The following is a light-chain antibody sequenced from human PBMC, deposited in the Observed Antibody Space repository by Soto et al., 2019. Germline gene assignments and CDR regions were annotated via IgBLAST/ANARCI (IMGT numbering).Light chain of an antibody. V-gene: IGKV3-11*01. CDR1: QYIETT. Sequence: EIVLTQSPATLSSFPRDRVTLSCRASQYIETTFAWYQQRPGQAPRILIYQTSIRAAGIPARFSGSGSGTDFTLTISDVQPEDFALYYCHQHQSWPRTFGQGTKV. CDR3: HQHQSWPRT. J-gene: IGKJ1*01. CDR2: QTS.